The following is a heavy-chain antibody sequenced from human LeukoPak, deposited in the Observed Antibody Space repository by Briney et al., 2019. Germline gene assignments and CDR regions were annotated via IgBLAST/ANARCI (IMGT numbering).Heavy chain of an antibody. J-gene: IGHJ4*02. CDR3: AKVGSGSYLQYFDY. CDR2: ISGSGGST. V-gene: IGHV3-23*01. CDR1: GFTFSSYA. D-gene: IGHD1-26*01. Sequence: GGSLRLSCAASGFTFSSYAMSWVRQAPGKGLGWVSAISGSGGSTYYADSVKGRFTISRDNSKNTLYLQMNSLRAEDTAVYYCAKVGSGSYLQYFDYWGQGTLVTVSS.